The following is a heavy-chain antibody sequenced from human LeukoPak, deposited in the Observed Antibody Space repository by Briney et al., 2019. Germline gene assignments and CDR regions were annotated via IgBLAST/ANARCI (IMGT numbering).Heavy chain of an antibody. V-gene: IGHV1-18*04. J-gene: IGHJ4*02. Sequence: ASVKVSCKASGYTFSNYGISWVRQAPGLGLKWMGWTSHNGNTNYAQKFQDRVTMTTDTSTTTAYMELRSLESDDTAVYYCARHSGSGWQALGYWGQGTLVTVSS. D-gene: IGHD6-19*01. CDR2: TSHNGNT. CDR3: ARHSGSGWQALGY. CDR1: GYTFSNYG.